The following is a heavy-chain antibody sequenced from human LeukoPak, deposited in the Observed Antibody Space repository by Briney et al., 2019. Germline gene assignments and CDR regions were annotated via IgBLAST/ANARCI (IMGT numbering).Heavy chain of an antibody. V-gene: IGHV1-2*06. CDR3: ARNPSQERYQAYYFDY. J-gene: IGHJ4*02. Sequence: ASVKVSCKASGYTFTGYYMHWVRQAPGQGLEWRGRINPNSGGTNYAHTFQGRVTMTRDTSISTAYMELSRLRSDDTAVYYCARNPSQERYQAYYFDYWGQGTLVTVSS. CDR1: GYTFTGYY. D-gene: IGHD2-2*01. CDR2: INPNSGGT.